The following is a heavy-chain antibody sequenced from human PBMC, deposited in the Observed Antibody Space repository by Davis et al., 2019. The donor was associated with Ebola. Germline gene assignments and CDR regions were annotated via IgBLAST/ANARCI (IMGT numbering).Heavy chain of an antibody. Sequence: GESLKISCAASGFNFINHAMTWVRQAPGKGLEWVSSITGGGGSTHHADSVKGRFTISRDSWKNTLYLQKNSLRAEDTAIYYCAKHRGDNYYYYSMDVWGQGTTVTVSS. J-gene: IGHJ6*02. CDR1: GFNFINHA. V-gene: IGHV3-23*01. CDR2: ITGGGGST. D-gene: IGHD2-21*01. CDR3: AKHRGDNYYYYSMDV.